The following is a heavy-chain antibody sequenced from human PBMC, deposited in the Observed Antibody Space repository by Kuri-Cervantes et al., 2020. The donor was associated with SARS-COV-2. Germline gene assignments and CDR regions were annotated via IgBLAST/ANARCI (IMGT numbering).Heavy chain of an antibody. D-gene: IGHD4-23*01. CDR2: MNPNSGNT. V-gene: IGHV1-8*02. Sequence: ASVKVSCKASGYTFTTSDINWVRQATGQGLEWMGWMNPNSGNTGYAQKFQGRVTMTRNTSISTAYMELSSLRSEDTAVYYCARVRTVVTLGDPDDFDYWGQGTLVTVSS. CDR3: ARVRTVVTLGDPDDFDY. J-gene: IGHJ4*02. CDR1: GYTFTTSD.